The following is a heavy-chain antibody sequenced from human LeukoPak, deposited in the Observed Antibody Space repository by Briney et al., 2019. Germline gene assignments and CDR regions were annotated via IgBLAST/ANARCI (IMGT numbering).Heavy chain of an antibody. CDR1: GGTFSSYA. J-gene: IGHJ6*03. CDR3: ARDRSRRGIAARPGHMDV. D-gene: IGHD6-6*01. Sequence: SVKVSCKASGGTFSSYAISWVRQAPGQGLEWMGGIIPIFGTANYAQKFQDRVTITADESTSTAYMELSSLRSEDTAVYYCARDRSRRGIAARPGHMDVWGKGTTVTVSS. CDR2: IIPIFGTA. V-gene: IGHV1-69*13.